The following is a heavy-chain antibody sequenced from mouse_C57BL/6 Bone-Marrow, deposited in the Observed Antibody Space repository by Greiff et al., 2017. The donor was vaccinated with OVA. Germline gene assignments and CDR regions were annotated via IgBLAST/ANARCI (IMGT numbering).Heavy chain of an antibody. CDR1: GFTFNTYA. J-gene: IGHJ1*03. CDR2: IRSKSSNYAT. CDR3: VRGTTVVSYWYFDV. Sequence: EVMLVESGGGLVQPKGSLKLSCAASGFTFNTYAMHWVRQAPGKGLEWVARIRSKSSNYATYYADSVKDRFTISRDDSQSMLYLQMNNLKTEDTAMYYCVRGTTVVSYWYFDVWGTGTTVTVSS. V-gene: IGHV10-3*01. D-gene: IGHD1-1*01.